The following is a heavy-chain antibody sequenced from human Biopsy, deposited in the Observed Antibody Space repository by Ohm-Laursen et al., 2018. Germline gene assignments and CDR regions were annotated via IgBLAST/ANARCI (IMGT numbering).Heavy chain of an antibody. CDR3: GKGVKGRDY. D-gene: IGHD2-15*01. CDR1: GKTFSDYY. CDR2: INQSGRT. Sequence: TLSLTCEVYGKTFSDYYWSWIRQPPGKGLEWIGQINQSGRTNYNPSLKSRVNISADKSNNRFSLKLTSVTSADTAVYFCGKGVKGRDYWGLGARVTVSS. V-gene: IGHV4-34*08. J-gene: IGHJ4*02.